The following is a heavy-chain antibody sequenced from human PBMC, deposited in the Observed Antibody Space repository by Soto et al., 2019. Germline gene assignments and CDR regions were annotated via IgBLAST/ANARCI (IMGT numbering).Heavy chain of an antibody. D-gene: IGHD1-26*01. Sequence: QVQLVESGGGVVQPGKSLRLSCAASGFTFSSYGMHWVRQAPGKGLEWVALISYDGNNKFYADSVKGRFTISRDNSKNTLFLQMNILRSEDTALYYCAKDIEEVVYYYGMDVWGQGTTVTVSS. CDR2: ISYDGNNK. V-gene: IGHV3-30*18. CDR1: GFTFSSYG. J-gene: IGHJ6*02. CDR3: AKDIEEVVYYYGMDV.